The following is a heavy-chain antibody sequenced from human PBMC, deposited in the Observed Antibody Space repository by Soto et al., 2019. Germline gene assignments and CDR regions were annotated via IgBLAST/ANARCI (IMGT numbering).Heavy chain of an antibody. CDR2: ISSVGTTT. J-gene: IGHJ6*02. D-gene: IGHD3-10*01. CDR1: GFTISDYY. CDR3: ARDQEGSGSHWLGYYYYGMDV. V-gene: IGHV3-11*01. Sequence: PGGFLRLSCAASGFTISDYYMSWIRQAPGKGLEWVSYISSVGTTTYYADSVKGRFSISMDNAKNSLYLQMNSLRAEDTAVYYCARDQEGSGSHWLGYYYYGMDVWGQGTTVTVSS.